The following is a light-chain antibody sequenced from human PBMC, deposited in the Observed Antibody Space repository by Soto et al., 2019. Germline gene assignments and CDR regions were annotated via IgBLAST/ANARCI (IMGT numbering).Light chain of an antibody. Sequence: DIQMTQSPSSVSASIGDRVTITCRASQHINTWLAWYQQKPGKAPNLLIYAASSLQSGVPSRFSGSGSRTDFTLPIRRLQPEDIETYSCHLANLFPFTFGGGTKVEI. CDR2: AAS. CDR1: QHINTW. J-gene: IGKJ4*01. CDR3: HLANLFPFT. V-gene: IGKV1-12*02.